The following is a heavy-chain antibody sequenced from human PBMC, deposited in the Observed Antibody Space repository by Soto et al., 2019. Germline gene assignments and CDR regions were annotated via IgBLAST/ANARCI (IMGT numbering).Heavy chain of an antibody. CDR1: GFTFSSYS. V-gene: IGHV3-48*02. CDR2: ISSSSSTI. J-gene: IGHJ6*02. D-gene: IGHD2-2*01. CDR3: ARDWRVTAAFLHYGMDV. Sequence: PGGSLRLSCAASGFTFSSYSMNWVRQAPGKGLEWVSYISSSSSTIYYADSVKGRFTISRDNAKNSLYLQMNSLRDEDTAVYYCARDWRVTAAFLHYGMDVWGQGTKVTVSS.